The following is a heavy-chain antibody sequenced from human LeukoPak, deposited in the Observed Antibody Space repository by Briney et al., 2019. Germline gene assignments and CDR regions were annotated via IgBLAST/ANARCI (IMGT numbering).Heavy chain of an antibody. Sequence: GGSLRLSCAASGFTFSSYAMHWVRQAPGKGLEWVAVISYDGNNKYYADSVKGRFTISRDNAKNSLYLQMNSLRAEDTALYYCAKDMAYGDRGIIDAFDIWGQGTMVTVSS. CDR1: GFTFSSYA. D-gene: IGHD4-17*01. CDR3: AKDMAYGDRGIIDAFDI. J-gene: IGHJ3*02. CDR2: ISYDGNNK. V-gene: IGHV3-30-3*01.